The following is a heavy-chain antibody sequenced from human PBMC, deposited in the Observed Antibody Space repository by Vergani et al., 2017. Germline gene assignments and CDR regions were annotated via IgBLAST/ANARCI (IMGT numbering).Heavy chain of an antibody. D-gene: IGHD6-13*01. CDR1: GGSFSGYY. J-gene: IGHJ4*02. CDR3: ARIPIAAPGTVAPRSLP. Sequence: QVQLQQWGAGLLKPSETLSLTCAVYGGSFSGYYWSWIRQPPGKGLECIGEINHSGSTNYNPSLKSRVTISVDTSKNQFSLKLSSVTAADTAGYYCARIPIAAPGTVAPRSLPWGQGTLVTVSS. CDR2: INHSGST. V-gene: IGHV4-34*01.